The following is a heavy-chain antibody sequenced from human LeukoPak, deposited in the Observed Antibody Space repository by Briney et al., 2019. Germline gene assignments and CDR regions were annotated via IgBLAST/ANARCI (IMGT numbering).Heavy chain of an antibody. V-gene: IGHV3-23*01. Sequence: PGGSLRLSCAASGFTFSSYAMSWVRQAPGKGLEWVSGISGSGGSTYYADSVKGRFTISRDNSKNTLSLQMNSLRAEDTAVYYCAGGIQVWLRYDYWGQGTLVTVSS. CDR2: ISGSGGST. CDR3: AGGIQVWLRYDY. J-gene: IGHJ4*02. D-gene: IGHD5-18*01. CDR1: GFTFSSYA.